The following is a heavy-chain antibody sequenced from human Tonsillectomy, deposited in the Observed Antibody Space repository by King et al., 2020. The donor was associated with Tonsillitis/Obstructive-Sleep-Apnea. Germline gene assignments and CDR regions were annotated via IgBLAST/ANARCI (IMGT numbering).Heavy chain of an antibody. CDR1: GFNFSTYG. CDR2: IWYDRSNT. Sequence: VQLVESGGGVVQPGRSLRLSCTASGFNFSTYGMHWVRQAPGKGLEWVAAIWYDRSNTYYAYSLKGRFTISRDNSKNTLYLQMNSLRAEDTALYYCARDDFYGSGTYRYYYGLDVWGQGTTVTVSS. V-gene: IGHV3-33*01. D-gene: IGHD3-10*01. J-gene: IGHJ6*02. CDR3: ARDDFYGSGTYRYYYGLDV.